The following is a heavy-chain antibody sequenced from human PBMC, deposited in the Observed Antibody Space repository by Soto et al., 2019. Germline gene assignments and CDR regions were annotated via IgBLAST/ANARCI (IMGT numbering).Heavy chain of an antibody. V-gene: IGHV1-8*01. CDR3: AREWSYSSTFDY. CDR2: MNPNSGNT. J-gene: IGHJ4*02. Sequence: QVQLVQSGAEVKKPGASVKVSCKASGYTFTSYDINWVRQTSGQGLEWMGWMNPNSGNTGYAQKFQGRXXMXRXXSISTAYMELSSLRSEDTAVYYCAREWSYSSTFDYWGQGTLVTVSS. D-gene: IGHD4-4*01. CDR1: GYTFTSYD.